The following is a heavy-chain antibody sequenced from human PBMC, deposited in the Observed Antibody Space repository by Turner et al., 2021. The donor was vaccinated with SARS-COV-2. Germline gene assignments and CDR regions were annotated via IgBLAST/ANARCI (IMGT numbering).Heavy chain of an antibody. J-gene: IGHJ6*02. Sequence: QLQLQASGPGLVKPSEPLSLTCTVSGGSTSRGCSYWGWIRQPPGKGLGWVGSSYYSGSTYYNPSLKSRVTISVDTSKNQFSLKLSSVTAADTAVYYCARLPVGYYGSGSYYHYGMDVWGQGTTVTVSS. CDR2: SYYSGST. D-gene: IGHD3-10*01. CDR3: ARLPVGYYGSGSYYHYGMDV. V-gene: IGHV4-39*01. CDR1: GGSTSRGCSY.